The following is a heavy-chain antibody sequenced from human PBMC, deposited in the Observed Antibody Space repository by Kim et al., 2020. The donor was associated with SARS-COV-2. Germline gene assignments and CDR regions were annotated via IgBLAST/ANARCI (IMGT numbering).Heavy chain of an antibody. CDR3: ARDLLGIDEINYFDY. Sequence: VSVKSRIPINPDTSKNQFSLQLNSVTPEDTAVYYCARDLLGIDEINYFDYWGQGTLVTVSS. J-gene: IGHJ4*02. D-gene: IGHD7-27*01. V-gene: IGHV6-1*01.